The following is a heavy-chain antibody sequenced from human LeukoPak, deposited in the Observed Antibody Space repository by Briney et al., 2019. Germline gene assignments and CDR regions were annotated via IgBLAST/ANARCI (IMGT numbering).Heavy chain of an antibody. CDR3: ARVGYGGNSV. Sequence: SVKVSCKASGYTFTSYGISWVRQAPGQGLEWMGGIIPIFGTANYAQKFQGRVTITADESTSTAYMELSSLRSEDTAVYYCARVGYGGNSVWGQGTLVTVSS. D-gene: IGHD4-23*01. CDR2: IIPIFGTA. V-gene: IGHV1-69*13. CDR1: GYTFTSYG. J-gene: IGHJ4*02.